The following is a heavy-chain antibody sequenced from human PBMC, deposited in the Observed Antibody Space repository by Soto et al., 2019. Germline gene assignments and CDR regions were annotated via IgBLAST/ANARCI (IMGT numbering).Heavy chain of an antibody. V-gene: IGHV1-46*01. D-gene: IGHD3-10*01. CDR1: GYTFTSYY. Sequence: ASVKVSCKASGYTFTSYYMHWVRQAPGQGPEWMGIINPSGGSASYAQRYQGRVTLTTDTSTNTVYMELSSLRSEDTAVYYCARGAVGLVARGFGLDVWGQGTTVTVSS. J-gene: IGHJ6*02. CDR3: ARGAVGLVARGFGLDV. CDR2: INPSGGSA.